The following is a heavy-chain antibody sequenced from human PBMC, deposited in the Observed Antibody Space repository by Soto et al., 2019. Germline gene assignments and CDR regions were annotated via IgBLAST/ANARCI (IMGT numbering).Heavy chain of an antibody. CDR3: ARGRGWGAPDDY. D-gene: IGHD3-16*01. V-gene: IGHV3-48*03. CDR2: ISSSGSST. J-gene: IGHJ4*02. Sequence: PGGSLRLSCAASGFTFISYDMIWVRQAPGKGLEWVSYISSSGSSTSYADSVKGRFTISRDNAKNSLYLQMDSLRGDDTAVYYCARGRGWGAPDDYWGQGTLVTVSS. CDR1: GFTFISYD.